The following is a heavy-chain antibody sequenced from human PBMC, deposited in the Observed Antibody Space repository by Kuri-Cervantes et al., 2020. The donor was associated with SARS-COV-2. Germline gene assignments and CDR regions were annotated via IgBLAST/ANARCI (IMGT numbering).Heavy chain of an antibody. V-gene: IGHV3-49*04. D-gene: IGHD3-3*01. CDR3: ARGDDITIFGVVIKGGTDY. Sequence: GGSLRLSCTASGFTFGDYAMSWVRQAPGKGLEWVGFIRSKAYGGTTEYAASVKGRFTISRDNAKNSLYLQMNSLRAEDTAVYYCARGDDITIFGVVIKGGTDYWGQGTLVTVSS. CDR2: IRSKAYGGTT. CDR1: GFTFGDYA. J-gene: IGHJ4*02.